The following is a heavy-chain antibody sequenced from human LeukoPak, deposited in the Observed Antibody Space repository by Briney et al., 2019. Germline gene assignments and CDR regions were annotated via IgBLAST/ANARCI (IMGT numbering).Heavy chain of an antibody. D-gene: IGHD2-15*01. CDR2: IKEDGSEK. J-gene: IGHJ4*02. V-gene: IGHV3-7*03. Sequence: PGGSLRLSCAASAFTFSSYWMTWVRQAPGKGLEWVANIKEDGSEKYYVDSVKGRFTISRDNARNSVSLQMNSLRAEDTAVYYCARDVDTNYWGQGTLVTVSS. CDR1: AFTFSSYW. CDR3: ARDVDTNY.